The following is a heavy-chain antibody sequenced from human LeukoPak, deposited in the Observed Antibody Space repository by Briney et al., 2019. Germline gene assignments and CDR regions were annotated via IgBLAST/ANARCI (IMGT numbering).Heavy chain of an antibody. J-gene: IGHJ3*02. CDR3: AKTSHGLGAFDI. CDR2: ISGSGGST. CDR1: GFTFSSYA. D-gene: IGHD6-6*01. V-gene: IGHV3-23*01. Sequence: GGSLRLSCAASGFTFSSYAMSWVRQAPGKGLEWVSAISGSGGSTYYADSVKGRFTISRDNSKSTLYLQMNSLRAEDTAVYYCAKTSHGLGAFDIWGQGTMVTVSS.